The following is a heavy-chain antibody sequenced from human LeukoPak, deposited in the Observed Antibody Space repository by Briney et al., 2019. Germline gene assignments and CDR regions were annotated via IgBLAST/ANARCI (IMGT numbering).Heavy chain of an antibody. Sequence: SQTLSLTCAISGDRISSNTASWNWFRQSPSRGLEWLGRTYYRSKWSNDYAPSVKDRITINADTSQNQFSLHLNSVTPEDTAVYFCARDRDSDFEWGPYDPWGQGTLVVVSS. CDR2: TYYRSKWSN. D-gene: IGHD4-11*01. J-gene: IGHJ5*02. CDR1: GDRISSNTAS. V-gene: IGHV6-1*01. CDR3: ARDRDSDFEWGPYDP.